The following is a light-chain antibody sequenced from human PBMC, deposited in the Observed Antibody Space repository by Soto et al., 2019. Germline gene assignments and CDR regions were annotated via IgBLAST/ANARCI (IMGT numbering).Light chain of an antibody. V-gene: IGKV1-39*01. CDR1: QKFDGY. J-gene: IGKJ2*01. CDR2: GAS. Sequence: DIQMTQSPSSRFPLVEERARIGCRKSQKFDGYLNWYQQKPGKPPQVLISGASSLQSGVPSRFSGSGSGTEFTLSISSLQPEDFATYFCQQRYSAPYTFGQGTRLEI. CDR3: QQRYSAPYT.